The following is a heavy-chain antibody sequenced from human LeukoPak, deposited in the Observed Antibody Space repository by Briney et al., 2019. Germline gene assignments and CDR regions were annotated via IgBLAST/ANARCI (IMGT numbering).Heavy chain of an antibody. CDR3: ATTTTRGNPHYSDY. V-gene: IGHV5-51*01. CDR2: IYPGDSDT. D-gene: IGHD1-1*01. CDR1: GYSFTSHW. Sequence: GESLKISCKGSGYSFTSHWIAWVRQMPGKGLEWMGIIYPGDSDTRYSPSFQGQGTISADKSISTAYLQWSSLKASDTGMYYCATTTTRGNPHYSDYWGQGTLVTVSS. J-gene: IGHJ4*02.